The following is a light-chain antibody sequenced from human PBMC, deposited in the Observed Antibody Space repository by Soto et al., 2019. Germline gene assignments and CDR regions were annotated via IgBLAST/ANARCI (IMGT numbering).Light chain of an antibody. CDR2: DVS. J-gene: IGLJ1*01. Sequence: QSALTQPASVSGSPGQSITISCTGTSSDVGGYNYVSWYQQHPGKAPKLMIYDVSNRPSGVSNRFSGSKSGNTASLTISGLQAEDEADYYCGSYTSSSTLYDFGTGTKVTVL. V-gene: IGLV2-14*01. CDR1: SSDVGGYNY. CDR3: GSYTSSSTLYD.